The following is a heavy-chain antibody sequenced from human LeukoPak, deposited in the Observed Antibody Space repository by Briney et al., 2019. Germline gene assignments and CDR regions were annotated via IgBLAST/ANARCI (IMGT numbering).Heavy chain of an antibody. V-gene: IGHV3-48*03. CDR2: ISNSGSTI. CDR3: AREGSTMIVHDY. J-gene: IGHJ4*02. CDR1: GFTFSSHE. D-gene: IGHD3-22*01. Sequence: GGSLRLSCAASGFTFSSHEMNWVRQAPGKGLEWISYISNSGSTIYYADSVKGRFTISRDNAENSVYPQMDSLRSEDTAVYYCAREGSTMIVHDYWGQGTLVTVSA.